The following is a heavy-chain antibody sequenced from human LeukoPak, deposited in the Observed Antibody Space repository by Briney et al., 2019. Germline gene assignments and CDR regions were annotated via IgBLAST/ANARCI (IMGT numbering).Heavy chain of an antibody. CDR1: GGSISSSSYY. V-gene: IGHV4-39*02. J-gene: IGHJ4*02. Sequence: SETLSLTCTVSGGSISSSSYYWGWIRQPPGKGLEWIGSIYYSGSTYYNPSLKSRVTISVDTSKNQFSLKLSSVTAADTAVYYCARDYGDLQGVFDYWAQGTLVTVSS. CDR3: ARDYGDLQGVFDY. D-gene: IGHD4-17*01. CDR2: IYYSGST.